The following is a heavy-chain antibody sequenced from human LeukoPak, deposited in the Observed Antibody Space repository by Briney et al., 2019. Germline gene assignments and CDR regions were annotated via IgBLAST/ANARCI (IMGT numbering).Heavy chain of an antibody. Sequence: PGGSLRLSCAASGFTFSSYAMSWVRQAPGKGLEWVSAISGSGGSTYYADSVKGRFTISRDNSKNTLYLQMNSLRAEDTAVYYCAKDHFRVGATILDYWGQGTLVTVSS. CDR2: ISGSGGST. CDR1: GFTFSSYA. CDR3: AKDHFRVGATILDY. V-gene: IGHV3-23*01. D-gene: IGHD1-26*01. J-gene: IGHJ4*02.